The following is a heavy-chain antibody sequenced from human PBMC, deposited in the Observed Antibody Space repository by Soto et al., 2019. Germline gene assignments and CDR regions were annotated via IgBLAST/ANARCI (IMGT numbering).Heavy chain of an antibody. D-gene: IGHD3-10*01. V-gene: IGHV4-4*07. CDR3: AREPDRYYGSGRSRGGMDV. Sequence: QVQLQESGPGLVKPSETLSLTCTVSGGSISSYYWSWIRQPAGKGLEWIGRSYTSGSTNYNPSLKSRVTVSVDTSKNLFSLKLSSVTAADTAVYYCAREPDRYYGSGRSRGGMDVWGQGTTVTVSS. CDR1: GGSISSYY. J-gene: IGHJ6*02. CDR2: SYTSGST.